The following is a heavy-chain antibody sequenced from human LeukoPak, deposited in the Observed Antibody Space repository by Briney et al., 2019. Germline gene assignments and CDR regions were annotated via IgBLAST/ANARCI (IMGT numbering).Heavy chain of an antibody. J-gene: IGHJ4*01. Sequence: PGGSLRLSCAASGFTFSTYTMSWVRQAPGKGLEWVSGINGRGDSTVYADAVKGRFTISRDNFKSTPYLQMNSLRVEDTAGYYCAKDQGSGHGAYTWGTFDFWGLETLVTVSS. CDR3: AKDQGSGHGAYTWGTFDF. V-gene: IGHV3-23*01. D-gene: IGHD4/OR15-4a*01. CDR1: GFTFSTYT. CDR2: INGRGDST.